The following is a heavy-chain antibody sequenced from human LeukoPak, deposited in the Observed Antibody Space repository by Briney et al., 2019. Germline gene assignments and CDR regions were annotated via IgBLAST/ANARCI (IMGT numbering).Heavy chain of an antibody. D-gene: IGHD4-17*01. Sequence: GGSLRLSCPASRCTYSKYEKNWLRQTPGKGVEWVSYISSSGSTIYYADSVKGRFTISRENAKNSLYLQMNSLRAEDTAVYYCARVVGATVTTGAFDIWGQGTMVTVSS. J-gene: IGHJ3*02. V-gene: IGHV3-48*03. CDR2: ISSSGSTI. CDR1: RCTYSKYE. CDR3: ARVVGATVTTGAFDI.